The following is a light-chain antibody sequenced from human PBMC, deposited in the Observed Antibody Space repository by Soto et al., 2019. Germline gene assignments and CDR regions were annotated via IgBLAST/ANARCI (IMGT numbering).Light chain of an antibody. V-gene: IGKV3-20*01. CDR2: DAS. CDR1: QNVNSNF. CDR3: QHYGRSPLLSA. Sequence: EIVLTQSPDTLSLSPGERATLSCRTSQNVNSNFLAWYQQKPGQAPRLLFYDASTRAAGVPDRFRGGGSGTDFTLTIPRLEPEDFAIYYCQHYGRSPLLSAFGQGTRVGVK. J-gene: IGKJ2*01.